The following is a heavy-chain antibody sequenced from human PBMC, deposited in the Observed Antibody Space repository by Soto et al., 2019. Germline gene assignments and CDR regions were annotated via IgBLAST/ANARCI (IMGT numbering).Heavy chain of an antibody. D-gene: IGHD3-9*01. Sequence: SETLSLTCAVYGGSFSGYYWSWIRQPPGKGLEWIGEINHSGSTNYNPSLKSRVTISVDTSKNQFSLKLSSVTAADTAVYYCARGGITIFGKNYGMEVWGQGTTVTVSS. CDR1: GGSFSGYY. CDR3: ARGGITIFGKNYGMEV. CDR2: INHSGST. J-gene: IGHJ6*02. V-gene: IGHV4-34*01.